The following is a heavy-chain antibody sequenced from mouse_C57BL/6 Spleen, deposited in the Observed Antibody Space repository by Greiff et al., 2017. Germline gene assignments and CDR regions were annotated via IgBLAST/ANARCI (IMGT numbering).Heavy chain of an antibody. D-gene: IGHD1-1*01. J-gene: IGHJ2*01. CDR3: ARDAIITTVVAPDY. CDR2: IYPRSGNT. Sequence: VQLQQSGAELARPGASVKLSCKASGYTFTSYGISWVKQRTGQGLEWIGEIYPRSGNTYYNEKFKGKATLTADKSSSTAYMGLRSLTSEDSAVYVCARDAIITTVVAPDYWGQGTTLTVSS. CDR1: GYTFTSYG. V-gene: IGHV1-81*01.